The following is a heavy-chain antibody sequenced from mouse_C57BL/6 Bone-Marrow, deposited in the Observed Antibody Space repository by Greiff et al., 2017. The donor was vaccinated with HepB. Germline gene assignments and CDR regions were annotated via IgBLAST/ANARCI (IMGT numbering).Heavy chain of an antibody. CDR1: GFSLSTSGMG. CDR3: ARSFYYDYDGTFAY. J-gene: IGHJ3*01. CDR2: IYWDDDK. V-gene: IGHV8-12*01. Sequence: QVTLKESGPGLLQSSQTLSLTCSFSGFSLSTSGMGVSWIRQPSGKGLEWLAHIYWDDDKRYNPSLKSRLTISKDTSRNQVFLKITSVDTADTATYYCARSFYYDYDGTFAYWGQGTLVTVSA. D-gene: IGHD2-4*01.